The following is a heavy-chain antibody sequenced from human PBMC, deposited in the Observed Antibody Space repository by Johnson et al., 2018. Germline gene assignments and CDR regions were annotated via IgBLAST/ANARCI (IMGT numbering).Heavy chain of an antibody. CDR3: ASGEYTGMDGMDV. J-gene: IGHJ6*02. CDR2: TWYDGSDK. CDR1: GFTLSNYG. V-gene: IGHV3-33*01. D-gene: IGHD2/OR15-2a*01. Sequence: QVQLVQSGGGVVQPGRSXRLSCGASGFTLSNYGMYWVRQAPGKGLAWVAVTWYDGSDKYYADCVKGRFPISRDNSKNTLDPQMNSRRAEDTAGYYCASGEYTGMDGMDVWGQGTTVTVSS.